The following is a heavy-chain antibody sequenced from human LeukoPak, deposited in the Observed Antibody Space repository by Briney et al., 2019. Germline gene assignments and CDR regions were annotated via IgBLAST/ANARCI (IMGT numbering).Heavy chain of an antibody. V-gene: IGHV1-2*02. J-gene: IGHJ4*02. CDR2: INPNSGGT. CDR3: ANTDIAVAGPPFDY. Sequence: ASVKVSCKASGYTFTGYYMHWVRQAPGQGLEWMGWINPNSGGTNYAKKFQGRVTMTRDTSISTAYMELSRPRSDDTAVYYCANTDIAVAGPPFDYWGQGTLVTVSS. CDR1: GYTFTGYY. D-gene: IGHD6-19*01.